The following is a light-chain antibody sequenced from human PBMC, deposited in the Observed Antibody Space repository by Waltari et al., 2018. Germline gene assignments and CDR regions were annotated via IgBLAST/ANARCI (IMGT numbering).Light chain of an antibody. V-gene: IGKV3-11*01. CDR1: QWVRSY. CDR3: YQHSSGYS. Sequence: VILTQSPATLSLSPGEKATLSCRASQWVRSYLARYQQKPGQVPRLLIHSASSRAAGIPDRFSGSGSGTEFTLTISSLEPEDVGVYHCYQHSSGYSFGQGTKVETK. CDR2: SAS. J-gene: IGKJ2*03.